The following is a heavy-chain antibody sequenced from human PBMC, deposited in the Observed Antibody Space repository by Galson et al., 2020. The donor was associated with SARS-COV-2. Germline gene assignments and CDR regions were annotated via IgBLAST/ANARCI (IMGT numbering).Heavy chain of an antibody. CDR2: IYSDADK. CDR3: VHSVTAGGNQWFKNWFDT. V-gene: IGHV2-5*02. D-gene: IGHD2-8*01. CDR1: GFSVSTSGVS. J-gene: IGHJ5*02. Sequence: KMSGPTLVKPKHTLTVTCPLSGFSVSTSGVSVGWIRQPPGQALEWLALIYSDADKRYSPSLNSRLTITRDTSKNQVVLTMTNMDPVDTATYYCVHSVTAGGNQWFKNWFDTWGQGTLVTVSS.